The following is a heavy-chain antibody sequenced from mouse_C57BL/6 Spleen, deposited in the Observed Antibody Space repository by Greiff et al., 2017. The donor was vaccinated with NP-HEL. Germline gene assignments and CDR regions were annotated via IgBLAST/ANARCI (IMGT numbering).Heavy chain of an antibody. CDR3: TTAAQPFDV. CDR1: GFNIKDDY. V-gene: IGHV14-4*01. J-gene: IGHJ1*03. Sequence: VQLKESGAELVRPGASVKLSCTASGFNIKDDYMHWVKQRPEQGLEWIGWIDPENGDTEYASKFQGKATITADTSSNTAYLQLSSLTSEDTAVYYCTTAAQPFDVWGTGTTVTVSS. D-gene: IGHD3-2*02. CDR2: IDPENGDT.